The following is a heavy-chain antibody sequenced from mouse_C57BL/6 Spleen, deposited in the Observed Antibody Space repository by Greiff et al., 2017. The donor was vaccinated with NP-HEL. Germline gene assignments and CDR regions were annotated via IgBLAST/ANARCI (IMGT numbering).Heavy chain of an antibody. CDR1: GYAFSSYW. Sequence: VKLQQSGAELVKPGASVKISCKASGYAFSSYWMNWVKQRPGKGLEWIGQIYPGDGDTNYNGKFKGKATLTADKSSSTAYMQLSSLTSEDSAVYFCARRAADDYDGFAYWGQGTLVTVSA. D-gene: IGHD2-4*01. CDR3: ARRAADDYDGFAY. CDR2: IYPGDGDT. J-gene: IGHJ3*01. V-gene: IGHV1-80*01.